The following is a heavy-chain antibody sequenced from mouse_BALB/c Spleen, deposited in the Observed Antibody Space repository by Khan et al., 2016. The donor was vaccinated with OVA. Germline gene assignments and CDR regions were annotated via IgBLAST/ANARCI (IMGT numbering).Heavy chain of an antibody. CDR3: ARDGSRYNYAMDY. CDR2: ISYSGST. CDR1: GYSITSDYA. J-gene: IGHJ4*01. D-gene: IGHD2-3*01. Sequence: EVKLQESGPGLVKPSQSLSLTCTVTGYSITSDYAWNWIRQFPGNKLEWMGYISYSGSTSYNPSLKSRISTTRDTSKNQFFLQLNSVTTEDTATYYCARDGSRYNYAMDYWGQGTAVTVSS. V-gene: IGHV3-2*02.